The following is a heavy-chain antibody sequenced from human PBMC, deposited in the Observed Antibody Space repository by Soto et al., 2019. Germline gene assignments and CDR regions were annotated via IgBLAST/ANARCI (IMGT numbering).Heavy chain of an antibody. V-gene: IGHV4-30-2*01. CDR2: IFHGGST. Sequence: SETLSLTCTISGAPITWCDYSWIWIRQPPGKGLEWIGYIFHGGSTYYNPPLRSRVTISVDRSRTQFSLKMSSVTAADTAVYYCARGRVVVPAAVIFNCLDPWGQGALVTVSS. D-gene: IGHD2-2*01. J-gene: IGHJ5*02. CDR3: ARGRVVVPAAVIFNCLDP. CDR1: GAPITWCDYS.